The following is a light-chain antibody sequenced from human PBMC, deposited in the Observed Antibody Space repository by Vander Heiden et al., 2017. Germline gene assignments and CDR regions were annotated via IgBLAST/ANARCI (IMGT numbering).Light chain of an antibody. CDR2: EVL. CDR1: SSDVGSYNL. Sequence: HSSLTQPAPVSASPGQSITISCTGTSSDVGSYNLVSWYQQPPGKAPKLMIFEVLKRPSGVSARFSGSKSGNTASLTISGLQAEDEADYYCCSYAGTSTPYVFGTGTKVTVL. V-gene: IGLV2-23*02. CDR3: CSYAGTSTPYV. J-gene: IGLJ1*01.